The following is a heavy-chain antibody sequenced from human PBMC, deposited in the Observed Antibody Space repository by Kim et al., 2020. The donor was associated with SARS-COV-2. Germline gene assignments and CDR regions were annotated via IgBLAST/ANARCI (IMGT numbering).Heavy chain of an antibody. V-gene: IGHV1-58*01. J-gene: IGHJ4*02. Sequence: NYAQKFQERVTITRDMSTSTAYMELSSLRSEDTAVYYCAADTYGSGQNDWGQGTLVTVSS. CDR3: AADTYGSGQND. D-gene: IGHD3-10*01.